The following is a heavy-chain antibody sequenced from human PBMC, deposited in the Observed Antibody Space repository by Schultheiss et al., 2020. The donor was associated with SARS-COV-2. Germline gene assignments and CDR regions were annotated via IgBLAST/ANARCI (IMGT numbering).Heavy chain of an antibody. CDR1: GYSFTSYW. J-gene: IGHJ6*03. V-gene: IGHV5-51*01. Sequence: GESLKISCKGSGYSFTSYWIDWVRRMPGKGLEWMGIIYPGDSDTRYSPSFQGQVTISVDKSISTAYLQWSGLKASDTAMYYCARLMGDIVVVPAASDYGDYVGEYYYYMDVWGKGTTVTVSS. CDR3: ARLMGDIVVVPAASDYGDYVGEYYYYMDV. CDR2: IYPGDSDT. D-gene: IGHD2-2*01.